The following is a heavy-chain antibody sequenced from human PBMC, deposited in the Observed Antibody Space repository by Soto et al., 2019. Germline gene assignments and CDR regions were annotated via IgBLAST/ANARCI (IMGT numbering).Heavy chain of an antibody. J-gene: IGHJ5*02. V-gene: IGHV3-53*01. CDR3: ARGGRGWQLVNWFDL. D-gene: IGHD6-13*01. Sequence: HPGGSLRLSCAASGFSVSNSYMSWVRQAPGKGLEWVSVLYSGGTTYYADSVKGRFTISRDTPKNTLFLQMNSLRAEDTAVYYCARGGRGWQLVNWFDLWGQGTLVTVSS. CDR2: LYSGGTT. CDR1: GFSVSNSY.